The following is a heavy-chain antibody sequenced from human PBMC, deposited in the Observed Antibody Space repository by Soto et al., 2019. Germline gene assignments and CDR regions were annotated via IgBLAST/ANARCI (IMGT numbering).Heavy chain of an antibody. CDR3: AHTEGDFRNGVRHKPWLDP. CDR2: IYWNDDK. Sequence: SGPTLVNPTHTLTLTCTFSGFSLSTSGVGVGWIRQPPGKALEWLALIYWNDDKRYSPSLKSRLTIAKDTSKNQVVLTMTNMDPVETATYYCAHTEGDFRNGVRHKPWLDPWCQGTXVTVSS. J-gene: IGHJ5*02. D-gene: IGHD2-8*01. V-gene: IGHV2-5*01. CDR1: GFSLSTSGVG.